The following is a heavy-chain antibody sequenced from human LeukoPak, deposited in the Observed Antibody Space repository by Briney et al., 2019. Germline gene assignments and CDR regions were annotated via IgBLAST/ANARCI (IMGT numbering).Heavy chain of an antibody. CDR1: GVIFNQYW. J-gene: IGHJ3*02. CDR3: AKDLGGYYDSSGYGAFDI. D-gene: IGHD3-22*01. V-gene: IGHV3-7*03. CDR2: IDQDGSEK. Sequence: PGGSLRLSCAASGVIFNQYWMSWVRQAPGRGLEWVANIDQDGSEKHYVDSVKGRFTISRDNAKNSLYLQMNSLRAEDTALYYCAKDLGGYYDSSGYGAFDIWGQGTMVTVSS.